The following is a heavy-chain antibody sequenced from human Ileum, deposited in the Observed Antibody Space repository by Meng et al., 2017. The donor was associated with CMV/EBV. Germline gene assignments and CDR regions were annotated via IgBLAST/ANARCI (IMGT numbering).Heavy chain of an antibody. Sequence: LKISCAGSGFTFNNYAVTWVRQAPGKGLEWVSSISSSGSFTYYADSVKGRFTISRDNAKNSLYVQMNSLRVEHTAVYYCARDRASRSYGMDVWGQGTTVTVSS. D-gene: IGHD3-10*01. CDR2: ISSSGSFT. CDR3: ARDRASRSYGMDV. J-gene: IGHJ6*02. CDR1: GFTFNNYA. V-gene: IGHV3-21*06.